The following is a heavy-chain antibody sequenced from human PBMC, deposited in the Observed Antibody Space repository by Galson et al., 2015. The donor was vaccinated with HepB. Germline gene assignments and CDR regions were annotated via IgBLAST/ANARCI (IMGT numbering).Heavy chain of an antibody. CDR2: IWYDGSNK. D-gene: IGHD3-10*01. CDR1: GFTFSSYG. J-gene: IGHJ6*02. CDR3: ARVHRGVINYGMDV. V-gene: IGHV3-33*08. Sequence: SLRLSCAASGFTFSSYGMHWVRQAPGKGLEWVAVIWYDGSNKYYADSVKGRFTISRDNSKNTLYLQMNSLRAEDTAVYYCARVHRGVINYGMDVWGQGTTVTVSS.